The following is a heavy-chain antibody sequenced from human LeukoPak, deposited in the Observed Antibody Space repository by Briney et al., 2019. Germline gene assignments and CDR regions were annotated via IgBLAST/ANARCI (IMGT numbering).Heavy chain of an antibody. V-gene: IGHV3-21*04. CDR2: ISSSSSYI. Sequence: GGSLRLSCAASGFTFSSYSMNWVRQAPGKGLEWVSSISSSSSYIYYADSVKGRFTISRDNAKNSLYLQMNSLRAEDTAVYYCARARRGSYYEAYWGQGTLVTVSS. J-gene: IGHJ4*02. CDR1: GFTFSSYS. CDR3: ARARRGSYYEAY. D-gene: IGHD1-26*01.